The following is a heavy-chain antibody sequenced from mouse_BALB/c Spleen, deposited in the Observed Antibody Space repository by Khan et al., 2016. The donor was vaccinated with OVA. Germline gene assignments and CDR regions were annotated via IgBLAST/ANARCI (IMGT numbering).Heavy chain of an antibody. V-gene: IGHV5-15*02. CDR1: GCTFSDYG. CDR3: ARGGKGGFAY. CDR2: ISSLAYNF. J-gene: IGHJ3*01. Sequence: EVELVESGGGLVQPGGSRKLSCAASGCTFSDYGMAWVRQAPGKGPEWVAFISSLAYNFYYADTVTGRFTISRETAKNTLYLEMSSLRSEDTAMYYCARGGKGGFAYWGQGTLVTVSA.